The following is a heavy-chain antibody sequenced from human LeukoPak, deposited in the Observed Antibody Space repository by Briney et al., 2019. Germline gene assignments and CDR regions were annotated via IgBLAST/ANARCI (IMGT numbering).Heavy chain of an antibody. J-gene: IGHJ4*02. CDR1: GYTFTSYG. D-gene: IGHD3-10*01. Sequence: ASVKVSCKASGYTFTSYGISWVRQAPGQGLEWMGWISAYNGNTNYAQKLQGRVIMTTDASTSTAYMELRSLRSDDTAVYYCARNDWFGELLTPYYFDYWGQGTLVTVSS. CDR3: ARNDWFGELLTPYYFDY. V-gene: IGHV1-18*01. CDR2: ISAYNGNT.